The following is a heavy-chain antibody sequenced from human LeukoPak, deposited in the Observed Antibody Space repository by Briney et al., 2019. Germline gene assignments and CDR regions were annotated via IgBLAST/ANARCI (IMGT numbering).Heavy chain of an antibody. J-gene: IGHJ4*02. D-gene: IGHD3-16*02. CDR3: AKLIDCDYVWGSYPDY. V-gene: IGHV3-23*01. CDR1: GFTFSSYA. CDR2: ISGSGGST. Sequence: PGGSLRLSCAASGFTFSSYAMSWVRQAPGKGLEWVSAISGSGGSTYYADSVKGRFTISRDNSKNTLYLQMNSLRAEDTAVYYCAKLIDCDYVWGSYPDYWGQGTLVTVSS.